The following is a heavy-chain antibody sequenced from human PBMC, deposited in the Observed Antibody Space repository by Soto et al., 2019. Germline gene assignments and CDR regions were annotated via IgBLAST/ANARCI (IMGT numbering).Heavy chain of an antibody. Sequence: GASVKVSCKASGYTFTGYYMHWVRQAPGQGLEWMGWINPNSGGTNYAQKFQGWVTMTRDTSISTAYMELSRLRSDDTAVYYCARAPNYYDSSGQPGIPRSYYYYGMDVWGQGTTVTVSS. J-gene: IGHJ6*02. CDR2: INPNSGGT. V-gene: IGHV1-2*04. CDR3: ARAPNYYDSSGQPGIPRSYYYYGMDV. D-gene: IGHD3-22*01. CDR1: GYTFTGYY.